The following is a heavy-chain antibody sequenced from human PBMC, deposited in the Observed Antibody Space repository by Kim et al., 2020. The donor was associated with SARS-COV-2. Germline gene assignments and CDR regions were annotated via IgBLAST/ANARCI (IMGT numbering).Heavy chain of an antibody. CDR1: GGAFSYYG. V-gene: IGHV1-69*05. CDR2: IIPLFRTA. D-gene: IGHD2-15*01. Sequence: SVKVSCKASGGAFSYYGISWLRQAPGQGLEWVGGIIPLFRTANYAQNFQGRVSITKDESTRTAFMELSSLTSEDTAVYYCARDGISGTTTPIDAFDIW. J-gene: IGHJ3*02. CDR3: ARDGISGTTTPIDAFDI.